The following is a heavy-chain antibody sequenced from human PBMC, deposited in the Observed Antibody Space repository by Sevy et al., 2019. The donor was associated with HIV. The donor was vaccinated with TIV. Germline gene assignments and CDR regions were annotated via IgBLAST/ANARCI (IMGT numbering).Heavy chain of an antibody. CDR2: IRYDATHK. V-gene: IGHV3-30*02. CDR3: AKDVASPKPLYYFDF. J-gene: IGHJ4*02. CDR1: GFTFSNYA. Sequence: RGSLRLSCVASGFTFSNYAMHWVRQAPGKGLERVAFIRYDATHKAYGDPVKGRLTITRDNAKNTVYLQMTSLRPEDTAVYYCAKDVASPKPLYYFDFWGQGNLVTVSS.